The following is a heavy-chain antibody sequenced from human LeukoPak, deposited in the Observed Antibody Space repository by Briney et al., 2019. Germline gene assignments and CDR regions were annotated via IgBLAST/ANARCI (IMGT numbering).Heavy chain of an antibody. D-gene: IGHD5-18*01. CDR3: AREGGPVDTAMVDWFDP. V-gene: IGHV3-30-3*01. CDR2: ISYDGSNK. CDR1: GFTFSSYA. Sequence: GGSLRLSCAASGFTFSSYAMHWVRQDPGKGLEWVAVISYDGSNKYYADSVKGRFTISRDNSKNTLYLQMNSLRAEDTAVYYCAREGGPVDTAMVDWFDPWGQGTLVTVSS. J-gene: IGHJ5*02.